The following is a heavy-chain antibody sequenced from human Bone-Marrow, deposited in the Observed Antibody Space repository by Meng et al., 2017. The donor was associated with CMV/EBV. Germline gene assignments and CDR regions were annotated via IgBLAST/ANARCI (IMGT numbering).Heavy chain of an antibody. J-gene: IGHJ6*02. CDR1: GFTFSNAW. Sequence: GGSLRLSCAASGFTFSNAWMSWVRQAPGKGLEWVGRIKSKTDGGTTDYAAPVKGRFIISRDDSKNTLYLQMNSLKTEDTAVYYCTTSLRFLEWFLVDYYYYGMDVWGQGTTVTVSS. D-gene: IGHD3-3*01. CDR3: TTSLRFLEWFLVDYYYYGMDV. V-gene: IGHV3-15*01. CDR2: IKSKTDGGTT.